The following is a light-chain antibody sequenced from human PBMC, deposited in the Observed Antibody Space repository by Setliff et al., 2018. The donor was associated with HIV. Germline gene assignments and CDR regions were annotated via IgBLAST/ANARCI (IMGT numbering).Light chain of an antibody. CDR2: EDN. Sequence: QSALTQPASVSGSPGQSITISCTGTSSDVGSYNLVSWYQQYSGKAPQLMIFEDNKRPSGVSNRFSGSKSGNTASLTISGLQAEDEADYYCCSNTGSNTYVFGSGTKATVL. CDR3: CSNTGSNTYV. V-gene: IGLV2-23*01. J-gene: IGLJ1*01. CDR1: SSDVGSYNL.